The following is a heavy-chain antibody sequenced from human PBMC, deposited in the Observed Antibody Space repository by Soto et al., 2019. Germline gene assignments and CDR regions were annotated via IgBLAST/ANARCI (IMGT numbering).Heavy chain of an antibody. D-gene: IGHD2-2*01. CDR1: GSTFTGYY. J-gene: IGHJ4*02. CDR2: INPSGGST. CDR3: ARGFPVEGLRPSASFYY. Sequence: ASVKVSCKASGSTFTGYYMHWVRQAPGQGLEWMGRINPSGGSTSYAQKFQGRVSMTRDTSTSTVYLELSSLSCEDTAVYYCARGFPVEGLRPSASFYYWGQGTRGTVSS. V-gene: IGHV1-46*01.